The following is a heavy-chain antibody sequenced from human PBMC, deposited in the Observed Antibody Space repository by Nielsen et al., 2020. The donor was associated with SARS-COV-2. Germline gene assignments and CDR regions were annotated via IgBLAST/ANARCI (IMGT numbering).Heavy chain of an antibody. CDR3: ARDGMATTDGPYGMDV. V-gene: IGHV3-33*01. Sequence: GGSLRLSCAASGFTFSSYGMHWVRQAPGKGLEWLAVIWYVGSNKYYADSVKGRFTISRDNSKNTLYLQMNSLRAEDTAVYYCARDGMATTDGPYGMDVWGQGTTVTVSS. CDR2: IWYVGSNK. J-gene: IGHJ6*02. CDR1: GFTFSSYG. D-gene: IGHD5-24*01.